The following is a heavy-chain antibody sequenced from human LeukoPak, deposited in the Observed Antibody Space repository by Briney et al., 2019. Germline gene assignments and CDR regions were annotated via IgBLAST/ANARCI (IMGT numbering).Heavy chain of an antibody. V-gene: IGHV1-2*02. J-gene: IGHJ6*02. CDR3: ARSMVRGSRNYYYGKDV. CDR1: GYTFTGYY. D-gene: IGHD3-10*01. CDR2: INPNSGGT. Sequence: ASVKVSCKASGYTFTGYYMHWVRQAPGQGLEWMGWINPNSGGTNYAQKFQGRVTMTRDTSISTAYMELSRLRSDDTAVYYCARSMVRGSRNYYYGKDVWGQGTTVTVSS.